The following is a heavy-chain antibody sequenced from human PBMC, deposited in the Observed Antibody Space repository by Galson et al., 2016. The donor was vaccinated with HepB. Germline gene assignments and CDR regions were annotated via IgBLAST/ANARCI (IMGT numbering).Heavy chain of an antibody. CDR1: GFYCGVFG. Sequence: SLRLSCAAPGFYCGVFGMHWVRQAPGKGLEWVAAVSFDAPKTFYGDSVTGRFTISRDHSKNMLSLQMDNLRAAYSAVYFRARTKLGSTYSDFNGLDLWGQGTSVTVSS. D-gene: IGHD2-21*01. V-gene: IGHV3-30*03. CDR2: VSFDAPKT. J-gene: IGHJ6*01. CDR3: ARTKLGSTYSDFNGLDL.